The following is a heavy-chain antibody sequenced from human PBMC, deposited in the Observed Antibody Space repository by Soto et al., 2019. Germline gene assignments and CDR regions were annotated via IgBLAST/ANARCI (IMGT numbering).Heavy chain of an antibody. J-gene: IGHJ4*02. CDR1: GFNLGSYW. D-gene: IGHD1-1*01. Sequence: EVQLVESGGGLVQPGGSLRLSCAASGFNLGSYWMHWVRQAPGKGLVWVSRINDYGTTINYAESVEGRFTISRDDAKRAVYLQMNNLRAEDTAIYYCARGGLEPFDYWGQGALVTVSS. CDR2: INDYGTTI. V-gene: IGHV3-74*01. CDR3: ARGGLEPFDY.